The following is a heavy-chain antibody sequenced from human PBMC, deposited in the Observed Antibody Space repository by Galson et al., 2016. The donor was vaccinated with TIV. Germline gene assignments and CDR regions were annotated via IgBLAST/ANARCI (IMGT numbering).Heavy chain of an antibody. CDR2: IWFDGSIE. D-gene: IGHD4-17*01. J-gene: IGHJ4*02. CDR3: ARDPRLYGDYSLGYFDY. Sequence: SLRLSCAASGFTFSAYGTHWVRQAPGKGLEWVAVIWFDGSIEYYADSVKGRFTISRDNSKNTLSLQMNSLRAEDTAVYYCARDPRLYGDYSLGYFDYWGQGTLVTVSS. V-gene: IGHV3-33*01. CDR1: GFTFSAYG.